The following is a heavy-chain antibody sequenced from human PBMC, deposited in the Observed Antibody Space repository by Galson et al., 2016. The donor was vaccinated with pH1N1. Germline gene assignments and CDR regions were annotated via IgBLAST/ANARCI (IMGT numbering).Heavy chain of an antibody. J-gene: IGHJ4*02. V-gene: IGHV1-46*01. CDR2: ISPSGVDA. CDR3: ATIAY. CDR1: GYTLSSLY. Sequence: SCKASGYTLSSLYIHWVRQAPGHGLEWMGAISPSGVDANYAQKFQGRVTMTRDTSTSTVYMELNSLRSDDTALYYCATIAYWGQGTLVTVSS.